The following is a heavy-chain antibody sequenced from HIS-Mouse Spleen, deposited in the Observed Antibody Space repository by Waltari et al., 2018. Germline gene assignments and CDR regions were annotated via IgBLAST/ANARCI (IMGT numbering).Heavy chain of an antibody. CDR2: IYYSGST. CDR3: AREIPYSSSWYDWYFDL. J-gene: IGHJ2*01. Sequence: QLQLQESGPGLVKPSETLSLTCTVPGGSISSSSSYWGWIRQPPGKGLEWIWSIYYSGSTYYNPSLKSRVTISVDTSKNHFSLKLSSVTAADTAVYYCAREIPYSSSWYDWYFDLWGRGTLVTVSS. D-gene: IGHD6-13*01. V-gene: IGHV4-39*07. CDR1: GGSISSSSSY.